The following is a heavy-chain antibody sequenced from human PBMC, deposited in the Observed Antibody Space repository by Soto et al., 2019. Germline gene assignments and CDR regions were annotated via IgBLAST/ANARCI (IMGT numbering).Heavy chain of an antibody. CDR3: ASNYGDYVSFDY. J-gene: IGHJ4*02. CDR1: GGSISSYY. D-gene: IGHD4-17*01. V-gene: IGHV4-59*01. CDR2: IYYSGST. Sequence: ETLSLTCTVSGGSISSYYWSWIRQPPGKGLEWIGYIYYSGSTNYNPSLKSRVTISVDTSKNQFSLKLSSVTAADTAVYYCASNYGDYVSFDYWGQGTLVTVSS.